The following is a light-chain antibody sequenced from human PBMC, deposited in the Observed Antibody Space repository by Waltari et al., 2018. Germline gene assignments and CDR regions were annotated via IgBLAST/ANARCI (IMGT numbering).Light chain of an antibody. Sequence: AIMQSSATLSVTRGEHATLACRASQSIYDNLAWYQQRRGQAPRLLIYGASTRATGVPARFTGRGSGTDFTLTISSLQSEDSAVYYCQQYNRRPPITFGLGTRLE. V-gene: IGKV3-15*01. CDR1: QSIYDN. CDR3: QQYNRRPPIT. J-gene: IGKJ5*01. CDR2: GAS.